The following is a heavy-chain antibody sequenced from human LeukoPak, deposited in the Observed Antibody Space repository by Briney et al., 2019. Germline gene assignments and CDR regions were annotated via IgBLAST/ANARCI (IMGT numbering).Heavy chain of an antibody. CDR3: VREAGYSSTWYDY. Sequence: PSETLSLTCTVSGGSISGYYWSWIRQPAGKELEWIGRFYISGSTNYNPSLKSRVTMSVDTSKNQFSLKLNSVTAADTAVYYCVREAGYSSTWYDYWGQGTLVTVSS. D-gene: IGHD6-13*01. J-gene: IGHJ4*02. CDR1: GGSISGYY. V-gene: IGHV4-4*07. CDR2: FYISGST.